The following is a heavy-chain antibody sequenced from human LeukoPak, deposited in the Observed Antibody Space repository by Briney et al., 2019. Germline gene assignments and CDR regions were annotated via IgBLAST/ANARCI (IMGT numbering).Heavy chain of an antibody. Sequence: SETLSLTCTVSGGSISSYYWSWIRQPAGKGLEWIGRIYTSGSTNYNPSLKSRVTMSVDTSKNQFSLKLSSVTAADTAVYYCARAHIVVVPAAIRYYYYYMDVWGKGTTVTVSS. J-gene: IGHJ6*03. CDR3: ARAHIVVVPAAIRYYYYYMDV. CDR2: IYTSGST. D-gene: IGHD2-2*02. V-gene: IGHV4-4*07. CDR1: GGSISSYY.